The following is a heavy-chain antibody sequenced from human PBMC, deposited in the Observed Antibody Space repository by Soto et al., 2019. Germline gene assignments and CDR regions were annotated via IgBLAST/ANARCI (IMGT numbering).Heavy chain of an antibody. CDR2: IIPIFGTA. V-gene: IGHV1-69*13. CDR1: GGTFSSYA. CDR3: AGVESSSSLYYYYYGMDV. D-gene: IGHD6-6*01. J-gene: IGHJ6*02. Sequence: SVKVSCKAPGGTFSSYAISWVRQAPGQGLEWMGGIIPIFGTANYAQKFQGRVTITADESTSTAYMELSSLRSEDTAVYYCAGVESSSSLYYYYYGMDVWGQGTTVTVSS.